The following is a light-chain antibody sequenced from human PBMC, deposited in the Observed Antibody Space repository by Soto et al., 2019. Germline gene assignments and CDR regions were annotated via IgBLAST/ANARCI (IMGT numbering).Light chain of an antibody. Sequence: EILVTQSPVTLSVSPGERVTLSCRASQSVSDNLAWYQQKPGQAPSLLIYGAFTRATGVPARFSGAGSGTEFTLTISSLQSEDFALYYCQQYNDWPLTFGQGTKVEI. CDR3: QQYNDWPLT. CDR1: QSVSDN. J-gene: IGKJ1*01. CDR2: GAF. V-gene: IGKV3-15*01.